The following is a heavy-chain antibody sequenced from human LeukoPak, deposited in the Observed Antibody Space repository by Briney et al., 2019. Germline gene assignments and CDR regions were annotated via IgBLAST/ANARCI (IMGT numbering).Heavy chain of an antibody. D-gene: IGHD2-15*01. Sequence: GGSLRLSCAASGFTFSSYWMSWVRQAPGKGLEWVANIKQDGSEKYYVDSVKGRFTISRDNAMNSLYLQMNSLRAEDTAVYYCARASHCSVGSCPTHDYWGQGTLVTVSS. CDR2: IKQDGSEK. V-gene: IGHV3-7*01. CDR3: ARASHCSVGSCPTHDY. J-gene: IGHJ4*02. CDR1: GFTFSSYW.